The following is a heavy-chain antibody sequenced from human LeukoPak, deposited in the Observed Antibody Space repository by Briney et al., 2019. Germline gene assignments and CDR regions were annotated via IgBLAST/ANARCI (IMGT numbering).Heavy chain of an antibody. CDR2: ISGSGGST. J-gene: IGHJ3*02. D-gene: IGHD3-22*01. Sequence: GGSLRLSCAASGFTFSSYAMSWVRQAPGKGREWVSAISGSGGSTYYADSVKGRFTISRDNSKNTLYLQMNSLRAEDTAVYYCAKAPLYYYDSSGYYYLDAFDIWGQGTMVTVSS. CDR1: GFTFSSYA. V-gene: IGHV3-23*01. CDR3: AKAPLYYYDSSGYYYLDAFDI.